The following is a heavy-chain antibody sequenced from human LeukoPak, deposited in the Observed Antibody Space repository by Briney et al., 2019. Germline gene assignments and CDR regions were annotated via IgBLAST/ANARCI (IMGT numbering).Heavy chain of an antibody. V-gene: IGHV1-8*02. CDR1: GYTFTGYY. CDR2: MNPNSGNT. Sequence: GASVKVSCKASGYTFTGYYMHWVRQAPGQGLEWMGWMNPNSGNTGYAQKLQGRVTMTRNTSISTAYMALSSRRSEDTAVYYCARGRWELLHYYYYMDVWGKGTTVTVSS. D-gene: IGHD1-26*01. J-gene: IGHJ6*03. CDR3: ARGRWELLHYYYYMDV.